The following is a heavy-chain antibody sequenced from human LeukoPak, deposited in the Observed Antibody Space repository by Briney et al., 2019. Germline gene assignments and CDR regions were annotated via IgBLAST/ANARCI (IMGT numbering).Heavy chain of an antibody. CDR1: GFTFSSYG. CDR3: ASSTSYYFDY. CDR2: IWYDGSNK. V-gene: IGHV3-33*01. D-gene: IGHD5/OR15-5a*01. Sequence: GGSLRLSCAASGFTFSSYGMHWVRQAPGKGLEWVAVIWYDGSNKYYADSVKGRFTISRDNSKNTLYLQMNSLRAEDTAVYYCASSTSYYFDYWRQGTLVTVSS. J-gene: IGHJ4*02.